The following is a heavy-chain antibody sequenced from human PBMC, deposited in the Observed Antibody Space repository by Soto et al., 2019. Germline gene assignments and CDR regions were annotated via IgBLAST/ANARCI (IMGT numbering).Heavy chain of an antibody. Sequence: PGGSLRLSCAASGFTLRDYAMSWVRQAPGKGLEWVSTISGRGGNTYYADSIKGRFIISRDNSENTLFLQMSSLRADDTAVYYCAKAGGVYWYFDLWGRGTLVTVSS. CDR3: AKAGGVYWYFDL. V-gene: IGHV3-23*01. CDR2: ISGRGGNT. J-gene: IGHJ2*01. D-gene: IGHD3-3*01. CDR1: GFTLRDYA.